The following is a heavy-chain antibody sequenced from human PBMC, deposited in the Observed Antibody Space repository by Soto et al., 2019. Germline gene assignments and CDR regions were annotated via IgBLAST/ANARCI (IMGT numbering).Heavy chain of an antibody. V-gene: IGHV3-13*01. CDR2: IGTAGDT. Sequence: GGSLRLSCAASGFTFSSYDMHWVRQATGKGLEWVSAIGTAGDTYYPGSVKGRFTISRENAKNSLYLQMNSLRAGDTAVYYCARQGYCSGGSCYLRGAFDIWGQGTMVTVSS. D-gene: IGHD2-15*01. J-gene: IGHJ3*02. CDR3: ARQGYCSGGSCYLRGAFDI. CDR1: GFTFSSYD.